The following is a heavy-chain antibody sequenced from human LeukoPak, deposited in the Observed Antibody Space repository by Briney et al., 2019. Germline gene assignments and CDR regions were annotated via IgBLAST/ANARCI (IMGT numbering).Heavy chain of an antibody. J-gene: IGHJ6*03. CDR3: ARLRTPTVAYYYMDV. D-gene: IGHD1-26*01. Sequence: GESPKISCKGSGYSFTSYWIGWVRQMPGKGLEWMGIIYPGDSDTRYSPSFQGQVTISADKSISTAYLQWSSLKASDTAMYYCARLRTPTVAYYYMDVWGKGTTVTVSS. V-gene: IGHV5-51*01. CDR2: IYPGDSDT. CDR1: GYSFTSYW.